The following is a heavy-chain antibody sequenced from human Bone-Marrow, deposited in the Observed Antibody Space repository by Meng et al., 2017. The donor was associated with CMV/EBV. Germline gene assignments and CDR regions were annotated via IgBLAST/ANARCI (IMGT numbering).Heavy chain of an antibody. Sequence: GESLKISCEGSGFVFGDYYMKWTRQAPGKGLEWVSYISSASNTKVYSDSVRGRFSISRENARSTLYLQMDGLRAEDTAVYFCARAGYNWNRRLDTWGQGTLVTVSS. CDR2: ISSASNTK. D-gene: IGHD1-20*01. V-gene: IGHV3-11*04. J-gene: IGHJ5*02. CDR1: GFVFGDYY. CDR3: ARAGYNWNRRLDT.